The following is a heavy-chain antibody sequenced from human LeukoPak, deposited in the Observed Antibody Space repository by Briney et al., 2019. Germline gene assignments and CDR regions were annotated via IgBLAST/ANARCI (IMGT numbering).Heavy chain of an antibody. V-gene: IGHV1-8*01. J-gene: IGHJ3*02. D-gene: IGHD2-15*01. CDR3: ARFSDIVVVVAARDAFDI. CDR2: MNPNSGNT. CDR1: GYTFTSYD. Sequence: GASVKVSCKASGYTFTSYDINWVRQATGQGLEWMGWMNPNSGNTGYAQKFQGRVTMTRNTSISTAYMELSSLRSEDTAVYYCARFSDIVVVVAARDAFDIWGQGTMVTVSS.